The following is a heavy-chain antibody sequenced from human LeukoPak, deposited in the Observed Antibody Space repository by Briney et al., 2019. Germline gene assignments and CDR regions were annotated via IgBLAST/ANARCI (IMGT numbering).Heavy chain of an antibody. J-gene: IGHJ3*02. CDR2: INAGNGDT. V-gene: IGHV1-3*01. CDR3: ARGYCSSTSCYTSNAFDI. D-gene: IGHD2-2*02. Sequence: ASVKVSCEASGYTFTSYAMHWVRQAPGQRLEWMGWINAGNGDTKYSQKFQGRVTITRDTSASTAYMELSSLRSEDTAVYYCARGYCSSTSCYTSNAFDIWGQGTMVTVSS. CDR1: GYTFTSYA.